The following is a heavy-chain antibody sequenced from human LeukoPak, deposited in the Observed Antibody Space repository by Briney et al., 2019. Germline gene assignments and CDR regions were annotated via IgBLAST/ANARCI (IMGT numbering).Heavy chain of an antibody. V-gene: IGHV3-23*01. Sequence: SGGSLRLSCAASGFTFSSYAMSWVRQGPVKGLEWVSAISGTVGSTYYADSVKGRFTISRDNSNKTLYLQMNSLRAEDTAVYYCAKDSRSSGGSSPFDHWGQGTLVTVSS. CDR3: AKDSRSSGGSSPFDH. D-gene: IGHD2-15*01. J-gene: IGHJ4*02. CDR1: GFTFSSYA. CDR2: ISGTVGST.